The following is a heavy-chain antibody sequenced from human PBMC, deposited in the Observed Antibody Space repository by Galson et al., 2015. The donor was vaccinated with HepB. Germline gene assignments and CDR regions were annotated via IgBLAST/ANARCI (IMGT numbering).Heavy chain of an antibody. D-gene: IGHD3-3*01. CDR2: IYYSGST. V-gene: IGHV4-59*12. CDR1: GGSISSYY. CDR3: ARVSPVGWSGYYIWRSRYYFDY. Sequence: ETLSLTCTVSGGSISSYYWSWIRQPPGEGLEWIGYIYYSGSTNYNPSLKSRVTISVDTSKNQFSLKLSSVTAADTAVYYCARVSPVGWSGYYIWRSRYYFDYWGQGTLVTVSS. J-gene: IGHJ4*02.